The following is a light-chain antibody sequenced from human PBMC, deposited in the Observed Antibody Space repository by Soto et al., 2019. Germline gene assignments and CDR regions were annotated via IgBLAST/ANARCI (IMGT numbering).Light chain of an antibody. Sequence: DIQMTQSPSTLSASVGDRVTITCRASQSINRWLAWYQQKPGKAPKLMIYKASSLESGVPSRFSGGRIGTECSLSISSLQPDDVATYYCQQYSTYPYIFGQGTKVDIK. J-gene: IGKJ2*01. CDR1: QSINRW. V-gene: IGKV1-5*03. CDR2: KAS. CDR3: QQYSTYPYI.